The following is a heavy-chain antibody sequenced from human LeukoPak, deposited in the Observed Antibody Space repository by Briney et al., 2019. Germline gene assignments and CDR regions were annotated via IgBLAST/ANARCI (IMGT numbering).Heavy chain of an antibody. Sequence: GGSLRLSCAASGFTFSSYGMHWVRQAPGKGLEWVAVIWYDGSNKYYADSVKGRFTISRDNPKNTLYLQMNSLRAEDTAVYYCAVSSGVAYDAFDIWGQGTMVTVSS. CDR1: GFTFSSYG. CDR2: IWYDGSNK. V-gene: IGHV3-33*01. CDR3: AVSSGVAYDAFDI. D-gene: IGHD2-15*01. J-gene: IGHJ3*02.